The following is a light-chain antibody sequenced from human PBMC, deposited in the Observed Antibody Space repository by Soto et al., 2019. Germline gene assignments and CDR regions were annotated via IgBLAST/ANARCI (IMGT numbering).Light chain of an antibody. CDR3: QQYSSYPTRT. CDR1: QSISSW. J-gene: IGKJ1*01. CDR2: NAS. Sequence: DIQLTQSPSFLSASVGDRVTITCRASQSISSWLAWYQQKPGKAPKLLIYNASSLESGVPSRFSGSGSGTEFTLTISSLQPDDFATYYCQQYSSYPTRTFGQGTKVDIK. V-gene: IGKV1-5*01.